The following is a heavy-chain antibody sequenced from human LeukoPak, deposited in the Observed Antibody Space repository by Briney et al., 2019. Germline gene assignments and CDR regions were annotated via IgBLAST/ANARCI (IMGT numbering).Heavy chain of an antibody. CDR3: AKGREGMDDYGDF. D-gene: IGHD1-26*01. J-gene: IGHJ4*02. Sequence: PGGSLRLSCAASGFTFSSYGMSWVRQAPGKGLEWVSAISGSGGSTYYADSVKGRFTISRDNSKNTLYLQMNSLRAEDTAVYYCAKGREGMDDYGDFWGQGTLVTVSS. V-gene: IGHV3-23*01. CDR2: ISGSGGST. CDR1: GFTFSSYG.